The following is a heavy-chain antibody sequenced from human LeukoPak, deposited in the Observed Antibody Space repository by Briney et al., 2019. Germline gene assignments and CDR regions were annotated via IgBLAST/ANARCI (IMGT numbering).Heavy chain of an antibody. J-gene: IGHJ6*03. CDR3: AKDQGLPGYYYYMGV. Sequence: GGSQRLSCAASGFTFSNYVMSWVRQAPGKGLEWVSAISGSGGSTYYADSVKGRFTISRDNSKNTLYLQMNSLRAEDTAVYYCAKDQGLPGYYYYMGVWGKGTTVTVSS. CDR2: ISGSGGST. V-gene: IGHV3-23*01. D-gene: IGHD5/OR15-5a*01. CDR1: GFTFSNYV.